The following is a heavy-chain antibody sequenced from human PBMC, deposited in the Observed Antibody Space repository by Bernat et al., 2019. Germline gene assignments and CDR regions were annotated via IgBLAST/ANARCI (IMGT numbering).Heavy chain of an antibody. D-gene: IGHD6-19*01. CDR2: INHSGST. J-gene: IGHJ2*01. Sequence: QVQLQQWGAGLLKPSETLSLTCAVYGGSFSGYYWSWIRQPLGKGLEWIGEINHSGSTNYNPSLKSRVTISVDTSKNQFSLKLSSVTAADTAVYYCARMEKYGSGWYLHWYFDLWGRGTLVTVSS. CDR1: GGSFSGYY. CDR3: ARMEKYGSGWYLHWYFDL. V-gene: IGHV4-34*01.